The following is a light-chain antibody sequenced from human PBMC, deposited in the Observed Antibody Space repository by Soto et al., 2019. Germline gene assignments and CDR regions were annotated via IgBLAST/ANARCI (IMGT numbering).Light chain of an antibody. CDR3: QQYGSSGT. J-gene: IGKJ1*01. Sequence: EIVLTQSPGTLSLSPGKRATLSCRASQSISGHLAWYQQKPGQAPRLLIYDASNRATGIPDRFSGSGSGTDFTLTISRLEPEDFAVYYCQQYGSSGTFGQGTKVDIK. CDR2: DAS. V-gene: IGKV3-20*01. CDR1: QSISGH.